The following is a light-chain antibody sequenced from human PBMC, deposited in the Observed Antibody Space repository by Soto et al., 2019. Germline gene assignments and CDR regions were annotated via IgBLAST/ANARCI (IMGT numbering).Light chain of an antibody. CDR3: QQFGSSSWT. Sequence: ERVLTQSPGTLSLSPGEKATLSCRASQSVSSNYLAWYQQKPGQAPRLLIYGAYSRATRIPDRFSGSGSGTDFTLTVSRLEPEDFAVYYCQQFGSSSWTFGQGTRVDIK. CDR2: GAY. V-gene: IGKV3-20*01. J-gene: IGKJ1*01. CDR1: QSVSSNY.